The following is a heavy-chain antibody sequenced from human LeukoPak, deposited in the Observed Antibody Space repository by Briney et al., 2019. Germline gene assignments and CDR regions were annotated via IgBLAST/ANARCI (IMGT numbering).Heavy chain of an antibody. J-gene: IGHJ6*02. CDR1: GGSFSGYY. Sequence: SETLSLTCAVYGGSFSGYYWSWIRQPPGKGLEWIGEINHSGSTNYNPSLKSRVTISVDTSKNQFSLKLSSVTAADTAVYYCARGRIVLMVCAHSPDVWGQGTTVTVSS. CDR3: ARGRIVLMVCAHSPDV. V-gene: IGHV4-34*01. D-gene: IGHD2-8*01. CDR2: INHSGST.